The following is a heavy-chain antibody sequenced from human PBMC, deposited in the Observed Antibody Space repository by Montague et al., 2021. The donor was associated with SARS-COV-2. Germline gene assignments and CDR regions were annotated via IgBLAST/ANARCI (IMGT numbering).Heavy chain of an antibody. V-gene: IGHV6-1*01. J-gene: IGHJ4*02. CDR1: GDSVWRNTAA. CDR2: TNYRSKWTS. Sequence: CAISGDSVWRNTAAWNRIRQSPSGGLEWLGRTNYRSKWTSDYATSVEGRISIDPDTSKNQFFLHLRSVTPEDTGVYYCVRDTGSAQAGFDAWGQGTLVTVSS. CDR3: VRDTGSAQAGFDA. D-gene: IGHD4-17*01.